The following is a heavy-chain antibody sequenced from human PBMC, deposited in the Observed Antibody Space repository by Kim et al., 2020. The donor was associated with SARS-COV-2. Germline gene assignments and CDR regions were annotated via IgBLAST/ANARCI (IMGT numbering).Heavy chain of an antibody. Sequence: SETLSLTCAVYGGSFSGYYWSWIRQPPGKGLEWIGEINHSGSTNYNPSLKSRVTISVDTSKNQFSLKLSSVTAADTAVYYCSRGQYSSSWYGVRGLFDP. D-gene: IGHD6-13*01. V-gene: IGHV4-34*01. CDR1: GGSFSGYY. CDR2: INHSGST. CDR3: SRGQYSSSWYGVRGLFDP. J-gene: IGHJ5*02.